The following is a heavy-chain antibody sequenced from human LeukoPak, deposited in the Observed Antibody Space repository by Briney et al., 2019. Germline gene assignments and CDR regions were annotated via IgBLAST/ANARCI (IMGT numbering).Heavy chain of an antibody. Sequence: GRSLRLSCAASGFTFSSYGMHWVRQAPGKGLEWVAVIWYDGSNKYYADSVKGRFTISRDNSKNTLYLQMNSLRAEDTAVYYCARGGLRYFDWFDNWGQGTLVTVSS. CDR2: IWYDGSNK. J-gene: IGHJ4*02. D-gene: IGHD3-9*01. V-gene: IGHV3-33*01. CDR1: GFTFSSYG. CDR3: ARGGLRYFDWFDN.